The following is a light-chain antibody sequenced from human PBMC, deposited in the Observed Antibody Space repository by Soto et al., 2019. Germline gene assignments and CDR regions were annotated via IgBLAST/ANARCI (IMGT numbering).Light chain of an antibody. CDR1: SSDVGGYNY. V-gene: IGLV2-14*01. CDR2: DVS. CDR3: SSYTSSSTLV. Sequence: QSVLTQPASVSGSPGQSITISCTGTSSDVGGYNYVSWYQQHPGKAPQLMIYDVSNRPSGVSYRFSGSKSGNTASLTISGLQAEDEADYYCSSYTSSSTLVFGTGTKVTVL. J-gene: IGLJ1*01.